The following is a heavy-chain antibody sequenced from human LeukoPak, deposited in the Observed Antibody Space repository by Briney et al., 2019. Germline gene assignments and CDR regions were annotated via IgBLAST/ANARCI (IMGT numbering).Heavy chain of an antibody. Sequence: PSETLSLTCTVSGGPISSYYWSWIRQPPGKGLEWIGYIYYSGSTNYNPSLKSRVTISVDTSKNQFSLKLSSVTAADTAVYYCASLEQLDNGDAFDIWGQGTMVTVSS. J-gene: IGHJ3*02. V-gene: IGHV4-59*08. D-gene: IGHD6-13*01. CDR1: GGPISSYY. CDR2: IYYSGST. CDR3: ASLEQLDNGDAFDI.